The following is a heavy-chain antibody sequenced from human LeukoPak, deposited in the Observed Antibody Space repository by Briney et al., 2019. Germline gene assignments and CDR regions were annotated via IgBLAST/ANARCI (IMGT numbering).Heavy chain of an antibody. CDR2: INSDSSLM. CDR1: AFTFSSYS. CDR3: IRDLCDAYSLDY. Sequence: GGSLRLSCAASAFTFSSYSMNWVRQAPGKGLEWVSSINSDSSLMFYAESVKGRFTISRDNARNSLYLQMNSLRAEDTAVYYCIRDLCDAYSLDYWGQGALVTVSS. D-gene: IGHD3-16*01. J-gene: IGHJ4*02. V-gene: IGHV3-21*01.